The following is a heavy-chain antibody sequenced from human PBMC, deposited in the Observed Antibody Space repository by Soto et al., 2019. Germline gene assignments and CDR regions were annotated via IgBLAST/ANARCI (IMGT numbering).Heavy chain of an antibody. CDR2: INPNGGAT. J-gene: IGHJ4*02. CDR3: AREGSEYYESGYYYFDY. D-gene: IGHD3-3*01. V-gene: IGHV1-2*02. CDR1: GYTLTGQY. Sequence: QVQLVQSGAEVKKPGASVKVSCKASGYTLTGQYMHWLRQAPGQGLEWMGWINPNGGATNYAQNFQGRVTMTRDTSFSTAYMELSSLRSDDTAAYYCAREGSEYYESGYYYFDYWGQGTLVTVSS.